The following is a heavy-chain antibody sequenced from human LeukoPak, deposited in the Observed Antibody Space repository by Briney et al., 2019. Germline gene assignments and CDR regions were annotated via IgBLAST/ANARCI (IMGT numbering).Heavy chain of an antibody. J-gene: IGHJ3*02. CDR3: ARGVNLGYCSSTSCYNDAFDI. CDR1: GYSISSGYY. V-gene: IGHV4-38-2*02. Sequence: SETLSLTCTVSGYSISSGYYWGWIRQPPGKGLEWIGSIYHSGSTYYNPSLKSRVTISVDTSKNQFSLKLSSVTAADTAVYYCARGVNLGYCSSTSCYNDAFDIWGQGTMVTVSS. CDR2: IYHSGST. D-gene: IGHD2-2*02.